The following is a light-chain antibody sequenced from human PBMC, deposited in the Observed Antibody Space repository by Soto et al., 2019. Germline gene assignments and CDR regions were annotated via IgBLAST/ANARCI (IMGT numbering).Light chain of an antibody. CDR3: SSYAGSNNVV. V-gene: IGLV2-8*01. J-gene: IGLJ2*01. CDR1: SSDVGGYNS. CDR2: EVS. Sequence: QSALTQPASVSGSPGQSITISCTGTSSDVGGYNSVSWYQQHPGKAPKLMIYEVSKRPSGVPDRFSGSKSGNTASLTVSGLQAEDEADYYCSSYAGSNNVVFGGGTKVTVL.